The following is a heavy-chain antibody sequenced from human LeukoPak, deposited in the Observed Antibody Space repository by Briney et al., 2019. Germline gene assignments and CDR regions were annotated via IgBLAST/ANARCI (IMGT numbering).Heavy chain of an antibody. CDR1: GFTFSSYS. D-gene: IGHD2-15*01. CDR3: ARARGVVVAGLGD. J-gene: IGHJ4*02. V-gene: IGHV3-21*01. CDR2: ISSSSSYI. Sequence: GGSLRLSCAASGFTFSSYSMNWVRQAPGKGLEWVSSISSSSSYIYYADSVKGRFTISRDNAKNSLYLQMNSLRAEDTAVYYCARARGVVVAGLGDRGQGTLVTVSS.